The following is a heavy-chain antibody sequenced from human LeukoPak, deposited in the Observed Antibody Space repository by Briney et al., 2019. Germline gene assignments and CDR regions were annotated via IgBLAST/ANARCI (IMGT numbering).Heavy chain of an antibody. CDR2: IYYSGST. CDR1: GGSISSYY. CDR3: ARGYYDILTGYYTDDAFDI. Sequence: SETLSLTCTVSGGSISSYYWSWIRQPPGKGLEWIGSIYYSGSTYYNPSLKSRVTISVDTSKNQFSLKLSSVTAADTAVYYCARGYYDILTGYYTDDAFDIWGQGTMVTVSS. V-gene: IGHV4-59*12. D-gene: IGHD3-9*01. J-gene: IGHJ3*02.